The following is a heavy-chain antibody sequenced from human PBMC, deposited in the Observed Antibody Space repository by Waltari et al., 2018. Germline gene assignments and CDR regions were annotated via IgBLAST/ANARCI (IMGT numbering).Heavy chain of an antibody. CDR3: TRVVWESQLHYWHFDL. D-gene: IGHD1-26*01. CDR1: GFTFTDYH. Sequence: QAQLLQSGAELKRPGASLGLSCKASGFTFTDYHIHWVRQAPGQRPAWMGCIHPNPGGVNCAPQFRGRLTLTRDTTISTVFMSLTGLTHDDLAIYFCTRVVWESQLHYWHFDLWGRGTPLTVS. V-gene: IGHV1-2*02. CDR2: IHPNPGGV. J-gene: IGHJ2*01.